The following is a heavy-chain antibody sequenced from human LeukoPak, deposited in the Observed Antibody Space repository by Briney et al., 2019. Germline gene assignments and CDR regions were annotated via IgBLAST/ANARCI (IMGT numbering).Heavy chain of an antibody. CDR3: ARDGTSTDDY. Sequence: ASVKVSCKTSGYTFSNFGINWVRQAPGQGREWMGWISGNNDNPNYGQKFQGRFTVTTDSSTSTAYMDLRNLRFDDTAVYYCARDGTSTDDYWGQGTLVTVSS. J-gene: IGHJ4*02. CDR1: GYTFSNFG. CDR2: ISGNNDNP. V-gene: IGHV1-18*01. D-gene: IGHD2-2*01.